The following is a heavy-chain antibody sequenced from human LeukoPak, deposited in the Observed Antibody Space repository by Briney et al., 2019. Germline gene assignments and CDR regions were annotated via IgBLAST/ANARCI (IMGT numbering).Heavy chain of an antibody. CDR3: AKERYGQLDY. D-gene: IGHD1-1*01. Sequence: GGSLRLSCAASGFTFSTYGMHWVRQAPGKGLEWVAFIRYDGSNKYYADSVKGRFTISRDNSKNSLYLQMNSLRTEDTALYYCAKERYGQLDYWGQGTLVTVSS. V-gene: IGHV3-30*02. CDR2: IRYDGSNK. CDR1: GFTFSTYG. J-gene: IGHJ4*02.